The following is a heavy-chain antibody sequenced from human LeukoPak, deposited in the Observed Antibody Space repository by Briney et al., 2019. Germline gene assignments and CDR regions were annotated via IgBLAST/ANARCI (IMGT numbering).Heavy chain of an antibody. CDR2: IYYSEST. CDR3: ARGKLFYWYFDL. V-gene: IGHV4-59*01. J-gene: IGHJ2*01. D-gene: IGHD2/OR15-2a*01. Sequence: SETLSLTCTVSGGSISSYYWSWIRQPPGKGLEWIGYIYYSESTNYNPSLKSRVTISVDTSKNQFSLKLSSVTAADTAVYYCARGKLFYWYFDLWGRGTLVTVSS. CDR1: GGSISSYY.